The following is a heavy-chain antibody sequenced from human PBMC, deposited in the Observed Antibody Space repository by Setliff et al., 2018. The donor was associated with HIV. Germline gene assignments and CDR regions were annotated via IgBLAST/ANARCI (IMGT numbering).Heavy chain of an antibody. CDR1: GFTFSNSW. Sequence: GSLRLSCAASGFTFSNSWMTWVRQAPGKGLEWVANIKKDGSDKFYVDSVKGRFAISRGNAKNSLNLEMNSLRAEDTAIYYCASSRPPDDSSGYLDHWGQGTLVTVSS. CDR2: IKKDGSDK. J-gene: IGHJ4*01. V-gene: IGHV3-7*03. CDR3: ASSRPPDDSSGYLDH. D-gene: IGHD3-22*01.